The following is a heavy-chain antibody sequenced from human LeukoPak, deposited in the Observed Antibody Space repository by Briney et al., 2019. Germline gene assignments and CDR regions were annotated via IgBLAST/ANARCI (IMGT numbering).Heavy chain of an antibody. CDR1: GGTFSSYA. D-gene: IGHD2-21*02. V-gene: IGHV1-69*04. Sequence: ASVKVSCKASGGTFSSYAISWVRQAPGQGLEWMGRIIPILGIANYAQKFQGRVAITADKSTSTAYMELSSLRSEDTAVYYCARYPKGDLRWDAFDIWGQGTMVTVSS. CDR2: IIPILGIA. CDR3: ARYPKGDLRWDAFDI. J-gene: IGHJ3*02.